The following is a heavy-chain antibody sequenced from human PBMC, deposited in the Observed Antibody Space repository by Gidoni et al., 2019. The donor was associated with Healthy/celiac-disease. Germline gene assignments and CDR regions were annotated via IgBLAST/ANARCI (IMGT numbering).Heavy chain of an antibody. CDR3: AKTGQTRAYYYDSSGYHHFDY. CDR1: GFTFSSYG. D-gene: IGHD3-22*01. Sequence: QVKLVESGGGVVQPGRSLRLSCAASGFTFSSYGMHWVRQAPGKGLEWVAVISYDGSNKYYADSVKGRFTISRDNSKNTLYLQMNSLRAEDTAVYYCAKTGQTRAYYYDSSGYHHFDYWGQGTLVTVSS. J-gene: IGHJ4*02. V-gene: IGHV3-30*18. CDR2: ISYDGSNK.